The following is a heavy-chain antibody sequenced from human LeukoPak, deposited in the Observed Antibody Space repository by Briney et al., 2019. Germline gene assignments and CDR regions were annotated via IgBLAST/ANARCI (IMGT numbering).Heavy chain of an antibody. V-gene: IGHV1-2*06. CDR3: ARGYCSGGSCYSVENWFDP. CDR1: GYTLTGYY. D-gene: IGHD2-15*01. Sequence: ASVKVSCKAAGYTLTGYYMFWVRQAPGQGLERMGRINPNSGGTNYAQKFQGRVTMTRDTSISTAYMELSRLRSDDTAVYYCARGYCSGGSCYSVENWFDPWGQGTLVTVSS. CDR2: INPNSGGT. J-gene: IGHJ5*02.